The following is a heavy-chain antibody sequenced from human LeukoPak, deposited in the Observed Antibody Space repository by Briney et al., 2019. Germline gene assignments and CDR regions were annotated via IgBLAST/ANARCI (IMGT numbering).Heavy chain of an antibody. CDR2: IKHNGDT. J-gene: IGHJ4*02. CDR3: ARGWSGAVAGN. V-gene: IGHV4-34*01. D-gene: IGHD6-19*01. CDR1: GGSFSDYY. Sequence: SDTQSLTCAVYGGSFSDYYWSWIRQPPGKGLEWIGEIKHNGDTNYNPSLKTRVTISADTSKDQFSLKLTSVTAADTAVYYRARGWSGAVAGNWGQGTLVTVSS.